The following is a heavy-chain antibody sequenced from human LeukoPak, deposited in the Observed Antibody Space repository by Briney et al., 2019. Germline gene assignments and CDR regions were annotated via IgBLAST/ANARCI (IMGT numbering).Heavy chain of an antibody. CDR1: GYTFTSYG. V-gene: IGHV1-18*01. Sequence: ASVKVSCKASGYTFTSYGISWVRQAPGQGLEWMAWISAYNGNTNYAQKLQGRVTVTTETSTSTGYMELRRLRSDDTAVYYCARGNCGGDCYSFDYWGEGDLVTVSS. D-gene: IGHD2-21*02. J-gene: IGHJ4*02. CDR3: ARGNCGGDCYSFDY. CDR2: ISAYNGNT.